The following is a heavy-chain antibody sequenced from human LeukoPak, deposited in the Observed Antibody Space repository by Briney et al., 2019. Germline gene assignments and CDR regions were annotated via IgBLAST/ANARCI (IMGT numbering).Heavy chain of an antibody. V-gene: IGHV1-46*01. CDR2: INPSGGST. D-gene: IGHD3-22*01. CDR3: ARDRSGRNYYDSSGYYDY. Sequence: ASAKVSCKASGYTFTSYYMHWVRQAPGQGLEWMGIINPSGGSTSYAQKFQGRVTMTRDTSTSTVYMELSSLRSEDTAVYYCARDRSGRNYYDSSGYYDYWGQGTLVTVSS. CDR1: GYTFTSYY. J-gene: IGHJ4*02.